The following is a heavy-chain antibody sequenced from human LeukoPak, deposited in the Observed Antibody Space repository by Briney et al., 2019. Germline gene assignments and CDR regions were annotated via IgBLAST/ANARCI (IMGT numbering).Heavy chain of an antibody. CDR1: GGSISSYY. D-gene: IGHD2-2*01. CDR2: IYYSGST. V-gene: IGHV4-59*01. Sequence: SETLSLTCTVSGGSISSYYWSWIRQPPGKGLEWIGYIYYSGSTNYNPSLKSRVTISVDTSKNQFSLKLSSVTAADTAVYYCARARSGYCSSTSCYWGYYYYMDVWGKGTTVTISS. CDR3: ARARSGYCSSTSCYWGYYYYMDV. J-gene: IGHJ6*03.